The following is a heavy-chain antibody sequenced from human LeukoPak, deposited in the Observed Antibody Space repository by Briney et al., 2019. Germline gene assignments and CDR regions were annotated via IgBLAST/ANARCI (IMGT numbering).Heavy chain of an antibody. V-gene: IGHV1-24*01. Sequence: ASVKVSCKVSGYTLTELSMHWVRQAPGKGLEWMGGFDPEDGETIYAQKFQGRVTMIEDTSTDTAYMELSSLRSEDTAVYYCATAGGLSAAGSFDYWGQGTLVTVSS. J-gene: IGHJ4*02. D-gene: IGHD6-13*01. CDR1: GYTLTELS. CDR3: ATAGGLSAAGSFDY. CDR2: FDPEDGET.